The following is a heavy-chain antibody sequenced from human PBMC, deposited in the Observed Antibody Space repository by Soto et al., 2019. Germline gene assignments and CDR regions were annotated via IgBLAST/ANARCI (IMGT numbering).Heavy chain of an antibody. CDR2: ISYSGST. J-gene: IGHJ4*02. CDR3: ARHGPLYSSGWWAY. Sequence: QLQLQESGPGLVKPSETLSLTCTVSGGSISSRSYYWGWIRQPPGKGLEWIGSISYSGSTYYNPSLKSRVTISVDTSKNQFSLKLSSVTAADTAVYYCARHGPLYSSGWWAYWGQGTLVTVSS. V-gene: IGHV4-39*01. D-gene: IGHD6-19*01. CDR1: GGSISSRSYY.